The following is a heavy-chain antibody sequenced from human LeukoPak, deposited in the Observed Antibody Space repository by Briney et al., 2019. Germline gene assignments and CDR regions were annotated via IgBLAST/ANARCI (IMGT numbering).Heavy chain of an antibody. V-gene: IGHV3-48*02. CDR1: GFTFSNYG. Sequence: GGSLRLSCAASGFTFSNYGMNWVRQAPGKGLEWVSYISSSSSTIYYADSVKGRFTISRDNAKNSLYLQMNSLRDEDTAVYYCARREYYDSTGYFDLWGRGTLVTVSS. J-gene: IGHJ2*01. CDR3: ARREYYDSTGYFDL. D-gene: IGHD3-22*01. CDR2: ISSSSSTI.